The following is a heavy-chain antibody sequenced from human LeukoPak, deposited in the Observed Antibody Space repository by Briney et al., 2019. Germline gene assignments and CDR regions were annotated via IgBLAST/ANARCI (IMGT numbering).Heavy chain of an antibody. CDR1: GGSFSGYY. Sequence: SETLSLTCAVYGGSFSGYYWSWIRQPPGKGLEWIGEINHSGSTNYNPSLESRVTISVDTSKNQFSLKLSSVTAADTAVYYCARTGHYPGTRFDPWGQGTLVTVSS. J-gene: IGHJ5*02. CDR2: INHSGST. V-gene: IGHV4-34*01. D-gene: IGHD6-13*01. CDR3: ARTGHYPGTRFDP.